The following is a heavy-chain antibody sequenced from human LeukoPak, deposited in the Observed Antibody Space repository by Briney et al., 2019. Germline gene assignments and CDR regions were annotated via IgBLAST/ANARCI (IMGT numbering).Heavy chain of an antibody. J-gene: IGHJ4*02. CDR2: ITGSSYI. D-gene: IGHD1-1*01. V-gene: IGHV3-21*01. CDR3: ARDRLEGGETFDS. Sequence: GGSPRLSCAASGFSFRSYSMDWVCQAPGKGLEWVSSITGSSYISYADSVKGRFTISRDNAENSLFLQMNSLRPEDTAVYFCARDRLEGGETFDSWGQGTLVTVSS. CDR1: GFSFRSYS.